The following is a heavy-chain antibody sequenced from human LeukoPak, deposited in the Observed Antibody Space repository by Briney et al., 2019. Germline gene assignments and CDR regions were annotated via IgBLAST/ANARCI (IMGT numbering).Heavy chain of an antibody. CDR3: AREPSLIVGATISFFDD. D-gene: IGHD1-26*01. J-gene: IGHJ4*02. V-gene: IGHV1-18*01. CDR2: INTYNGKT. CDR1: GYTFTSYG. Sequence: GASVKVSCKASGYTFTSYGISWVRQPPGQGLEWMGWINTYNGKTNYAQKLQGRVTTTTDTSTSTAYVDLRSLRSDDTAVYYCAREPSLIVGATISFFDDWGQGTLVTVSS.